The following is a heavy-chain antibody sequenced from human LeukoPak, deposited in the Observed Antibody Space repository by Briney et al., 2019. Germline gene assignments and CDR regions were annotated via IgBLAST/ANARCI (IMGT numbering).Heavy chain of an antibody. CDR3: ARGGGLDV. Sequence: GGSLRLSGAASGCTFSSYWMNWARQASGKGLEWVASINHNGNVNYYVDSVKGRFTISRDNAKSSLYLQMSNLRAEDTAVYFCARGGGLDVWGQGATVTVSS. D-gene: IGHD3-16*01. V-gene: IGHV3-7*03. CDR1: GCTFSSYW. J-gene: IGHJ6*02. CDR2: INHNGNVN.